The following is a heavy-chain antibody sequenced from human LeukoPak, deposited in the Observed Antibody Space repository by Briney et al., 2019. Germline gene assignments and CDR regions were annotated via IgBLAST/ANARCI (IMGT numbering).Heavy chain of an antibody. V-gene: IGHV3-23*01. CDR3: AKNVAYYYSSGLRNWFDP. CDR2: ISGSGGST. Sequence: GGSLRLSCAASEFTFSTYAMSWVRQAPGKGLEWVSTISGSGGSTYYADSVKGRFTISRDDSKNTLYLQMNSLRAEDTAVYYCAKNVAYYYSSGLRNWFDPWGQGTLVTVSS. CDR1: EFTFSTYA. D-gene: IGHD3-22*01. J-gene: IGHJ5*02.